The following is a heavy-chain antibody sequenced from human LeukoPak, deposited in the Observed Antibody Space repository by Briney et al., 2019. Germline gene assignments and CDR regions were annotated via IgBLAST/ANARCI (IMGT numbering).Heavy chain of an antibody. D-gene: IGHD6-6*01. CDR3: ARDMGSSSYYMDV. J-gene: IGHJ6*03. CDR2: ISSGSGTI. Sequence: GGSPRLSCAASGFTFSSFSMKWVRQAPGKGLEWVSYISSGSGTIYYADSVKGRFTISRDNAKNSLYLQMSSLRAEDTAVYYCARDMGSSSYYMDVWGKGTTVTVSS. V-gene: IGHV3-48*01. CDR1: GFTFSSFS.